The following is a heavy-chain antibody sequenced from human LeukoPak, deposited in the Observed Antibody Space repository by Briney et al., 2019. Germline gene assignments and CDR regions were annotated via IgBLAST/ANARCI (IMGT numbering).Heavy chain of an antibody. CDR2: INSDGTT. Sequence: PGGSLRLSCAASGFTFSSYWMHWVRQVPGKGLVWVSRINSDGTTSYADSVKGRFTISRDNAKNSLYLQMSSLRAEDTAVYYCASEYQQPLDYWGQGALVTVSS. CDR1: GFTFSSYW. CDR3: ASEYQQPLDY. D-gene: IGHD2-2*01. V-gene: IGHV3-74*01. J-gene: IGHJ4*02.